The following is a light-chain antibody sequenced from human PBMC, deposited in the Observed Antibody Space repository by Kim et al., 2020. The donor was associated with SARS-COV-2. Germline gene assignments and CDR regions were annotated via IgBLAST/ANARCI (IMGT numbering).Light chain of an antibody. V-gene: IGKV3-20*01. J-gene: IGKJ2*01. Sequence: SPGERGTLSCRASQSVSSSFLAWYQHKPGQAPRLLIYGASSRATGIPDRFSGSGSGTDFNLTISRLEPEDFATYYCQQYGSSPQYTFGQGTKLEI. CDR3: QQYGSSPQYT. CDR2: GAS. CDR1: QSVSSSF.